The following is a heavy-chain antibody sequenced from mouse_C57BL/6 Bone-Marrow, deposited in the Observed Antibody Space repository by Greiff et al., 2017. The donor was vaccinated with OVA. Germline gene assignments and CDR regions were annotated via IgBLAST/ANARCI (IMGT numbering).Heavy chain of an antibody. CDR3: TRAPDYYGSSYWYFDV. D-gene: IGHD1-1*01. J-gene: IGHJ1*03. Sequence: VHVKQSGTVLARPGASVKMSCKTSGYTFTSYWMHWVKQRPGQGLEWIGAIYPGNSDTSYNQKFKGKAKLTAVTSASPAYMELSSLTNEDSAVYYCTRAPDYYGSSYWYFDVWGTGTTVTVSS. V-gene: IGHV1-5*01. CDR2: IYPGNSDT. CDR1: GYTFTSYW.